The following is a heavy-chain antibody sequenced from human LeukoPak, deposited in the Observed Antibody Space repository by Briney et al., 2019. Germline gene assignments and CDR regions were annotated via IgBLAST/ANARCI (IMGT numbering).Heavy chain of an antibody. CDR3: ASDQRYSSGWDAFDI. J-gene: IGHJ3*02. CDR2: ISSSSSYI. Sequence: GGSLRLSCAASGFTFSSYSMNWVRQAPGKGLEWVSSISSSSSYIYYADSVKGRFTISRDNAKNSLYLQMNSLRAEDTAVYYCASDQRYSSGWDAFDIWGQGTMVTVSS. D-gene: IGHD6-19*01. V-gene: IGHV3-21*01. CDR1: GFTFSSYS.